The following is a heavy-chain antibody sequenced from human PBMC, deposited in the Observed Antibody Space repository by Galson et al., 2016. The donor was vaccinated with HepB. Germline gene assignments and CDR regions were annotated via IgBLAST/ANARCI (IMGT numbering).Heavy chain of an antibody. J-gene: IGHJ4*02. CDR2: IYHGGST. D-gene: IGHD6-19*01. CDR1: GGSISSTKW. Sequence: SETLSLTCAVSGGSISSTKWWSWVRQPPGKGLEWIGEIYHGGSTNYNPSLKSRVTISVDKSKNHFSLKLRSVTAADTAVYYCAQSNGWYSHSPVLWGQGSLVTVSS. CDR3: AQSNGWYSHSPVL. V-gene: IGHV4-4*02.